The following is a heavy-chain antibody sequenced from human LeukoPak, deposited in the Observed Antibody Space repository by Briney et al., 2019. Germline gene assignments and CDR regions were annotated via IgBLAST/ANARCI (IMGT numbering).Heavy chain of an antibody. CDR1: GGSISSYY. D-gene: IGHD3-22*01. CDR2: IYYSGST. Sequence: SETLSLTCTVSGGSISSYYWSWIRQPPGKGLEWIGYIYYSGSTNYNPSLKSRVTISVDTSKNQFSLRLTSVTAADTAVYYCATTINYYDSSGHYYNWFDPWGQGTLVTVSS. CDR3: ATTINYYDSSGHYYNWFDP. J-gene: IGHJ5*02. V-gene: IGHV4-59*01.